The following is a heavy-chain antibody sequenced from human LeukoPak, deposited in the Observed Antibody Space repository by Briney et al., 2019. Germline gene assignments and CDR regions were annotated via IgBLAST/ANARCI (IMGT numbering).Heavy chain of an antibody. V-gene: IGHV1-2*02. CDR3: AGGYCSSTSCYLLDY. CDR1: GYTFTGYY. D-gene: IGHD2-2*01. CDR2: INPNSGGT. J-gene: IGHJ4*02. Sequence: ASVKVPCKASGYTFTGYYMHWVRQAPGQGLEWMGWINPNSGGTNYAQKFQGRVTMTRDTSISTAYMELSRLRSDDTAVYYCAGGYCSSTSCYLLDYWGQGTLVTVSS.